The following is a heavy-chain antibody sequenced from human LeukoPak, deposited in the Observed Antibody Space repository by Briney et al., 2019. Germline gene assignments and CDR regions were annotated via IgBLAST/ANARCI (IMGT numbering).Heavy chain of an antibody. CDR1: GGSVSSGSYY. V-gene: IGHV4-61*01. D-gene: IGHD6-19*01. J-gene: IGHJ4*02. CDR2: IYYSGST. CDR3: ARALRSPVAQRGVLDY. Sequence: SETLSLTCTVSGGSVSSGSYYWSWIRQPPGRGLEWIGYIYYSGSTNYNPSLKSRVTISVDTSKNQFSLKLSSVTAADTAVYYCARALRSPVAQRGVLDYWGQGTLVTVSS.